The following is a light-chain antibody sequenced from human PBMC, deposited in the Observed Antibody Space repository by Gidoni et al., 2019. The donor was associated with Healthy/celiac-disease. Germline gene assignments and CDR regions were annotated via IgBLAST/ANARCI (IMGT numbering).Light chain of an antibody. CDR3: QQYDNIPLT. V-gene: IGKV1-33*01. J-gene: IGKJ4*01. CDR1: QDISNY. Sequence: DIQMTQSPSSLSASVGARVTITCQASQDISNYLNWYQQKPGKAPKLLIYAASNLETGVPSRFSGSGSGTDFTFTISSLQPEDIATYYCQQYDNIPLTFGGGTKVEIK. CDR2: AAS.